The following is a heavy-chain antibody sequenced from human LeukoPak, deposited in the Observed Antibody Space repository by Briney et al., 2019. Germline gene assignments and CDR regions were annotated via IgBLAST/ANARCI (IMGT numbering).Heavy chain of an antibody. CDR3: ARDVNLGPGGYAHFDY. V-gene: IGHV3-30*04. CDR1: GFTFSSYA. J-gene: IGHJ4*02. D-gene: IGHD5-12*01. CDR2: ISYDGSNK. Sequence: GGSLRLSCAASGFTFSSYAMHWVRQTPGKGLEWVAVISYDGSNKYYADSVKGRFTISRDNSKNTLYLQMNSLRAEDTAVYYCARDVNLGPGGYAHFDYWGQGTLVTVSS.